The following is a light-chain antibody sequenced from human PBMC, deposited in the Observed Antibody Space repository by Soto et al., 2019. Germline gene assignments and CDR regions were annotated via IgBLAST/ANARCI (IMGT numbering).Light chain of an antibody. V-gene: IGKV1-5*01. CDR2: DAS. CDR1: QSISSW. CDR3: QQRSEWPIT. J-gene: IGKJ5*01. Sequence: DIQMTQSPSTLSASVGDRVTITCRAGQSISSWLAWYQQKPGKAPKLLIYDASSLESGVPSRFSGSGSGTEFTLTISSLEPEDFAVYYCQQRSEWPITFGQGTRLEIK.